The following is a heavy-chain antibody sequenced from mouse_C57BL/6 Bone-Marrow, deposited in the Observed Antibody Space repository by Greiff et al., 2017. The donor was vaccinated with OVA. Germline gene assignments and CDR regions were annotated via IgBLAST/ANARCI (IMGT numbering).Heavy chain of an antibody. V-gene: IGHV1-15*01. CDR1: GYAFTDYE. CDR3: TAPPTMVTPYYFDY. CDR2: IDPETGGT. J-gene: IGHJ2*01. Sequence: VQLQESGAELVRPGASVTLSCKASGYAFTDYEMHWVKQTPVHGLEWIGAIDPETGGTAYNQKFKGKAILTADKSSSTAYMELRSLTSENSAVYYTTAPPTMVTPYYFDYWGQGTTLTVSA. D-gene: IGHD2-9*01.